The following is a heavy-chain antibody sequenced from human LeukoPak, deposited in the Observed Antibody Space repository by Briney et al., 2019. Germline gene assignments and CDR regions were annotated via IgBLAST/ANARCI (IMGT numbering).Heavy chain of an antibody. V-gene: IGHV3-23*01. CDR3: AKDMGRGGGAVIDY. D-gene: IGHD2-21*01. CDR2: ISGSGANT. J-gene: IGHJ4*02. Sequence: PGGSLRLSCAASGFTFSSYALGWVRQAPGKGLEWVSVISGSGANTYYANSVRGRFTISRDNSRNTLYLQVSSLGADDTAVYYCAKDMGRGGGAVIDYWGQGTLVTASS. CDR1: GFTFSSYA.